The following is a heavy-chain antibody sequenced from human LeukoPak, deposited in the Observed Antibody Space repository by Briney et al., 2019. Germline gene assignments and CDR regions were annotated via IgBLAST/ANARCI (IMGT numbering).Heavy chain of an antibody. D-gene: IGHD3-10*01. CDR3: ARGGGRFGVDY. CDR2: INHSGST. J-gene: IGHJ4*02. V-gene: IGHV4-34*01. CDR1: GGSFSGYY. Sequence: PSETLSLTCAVYGGSFSGYYWSWIRQPPGKGLGGIGEINHSGSTNYNPSLKSRVTISVDTSKNQFSLKLSSVTAADAAVYYCARGGGRFGVDYWGQGTLVTVSS.